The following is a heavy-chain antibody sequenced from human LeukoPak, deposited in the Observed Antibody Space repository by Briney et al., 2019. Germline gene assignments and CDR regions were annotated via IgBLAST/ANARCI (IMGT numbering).Heavy chain of an antibody. CDR3: ARGPDTYYDILTGSFDY. J-gene: IGHJ4*02. CDR2: INWNGGST. V-gene: IGHV3-20*04. Sequence: GGSLRLSCAASGFTFDDYGMSWVRQAPGRGLEWVSGINWNGGSTGYADSVKGRFTISRDNAKNSLYLQMNSLRAEDTALYYCARGPDTYYDILTGSFDYWGQGTLVTVSS. D-gene: IGHD3-9*01. CDR1: GFTFDDYG.